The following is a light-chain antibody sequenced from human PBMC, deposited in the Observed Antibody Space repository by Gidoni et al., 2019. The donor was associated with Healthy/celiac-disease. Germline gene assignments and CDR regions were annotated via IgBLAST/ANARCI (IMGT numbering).Light chain of an antibody. CDR3: LQDYNYPRT. CDR2: AAS. Sequence: AIKMTLSPSSLSASVGDRVTITCRASQGIRNDLGWYQQKPGKAPKLLIYAASSLQSGVPSRFSGSGSGTDFTLTISSLQPEDFATYYCLQDYNYPRTFGQXTKVEIK. J-gene: IGKJ1*01. V-gene: IGKV1-6*01. CDR1: QGIRND.